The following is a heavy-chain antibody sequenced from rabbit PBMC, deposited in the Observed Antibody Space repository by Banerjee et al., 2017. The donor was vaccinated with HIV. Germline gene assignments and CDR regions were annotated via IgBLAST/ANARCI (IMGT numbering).Heavy chain of an antibody. CDR1: GIDFSSSYY. V-gene: IGHV1S40*01. CDR2: INTGSGTT. Sequence: QSLEESGGDLVKPGASLTLTCTASGIDFSSSYYMCWVRQAPGKGLEWIGCINTGSGTTYYASWAKGRFTISKPSSTTVTLQMTSLTAADTATCFCARGASSSGYSFNLWGQGTLVTVS. CDR3: ARGASSSGYSFNL. J-gene: IGHJ4*01. D-gene: IGHD1-1*01.